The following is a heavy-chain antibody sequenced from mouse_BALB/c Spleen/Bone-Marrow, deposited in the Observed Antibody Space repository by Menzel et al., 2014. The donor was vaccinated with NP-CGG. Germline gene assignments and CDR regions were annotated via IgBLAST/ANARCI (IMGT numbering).Heavy chain of an antibody. Sequence: VQLKESGGGLVKLGGSLKLSCAASGFTLSSYYMSWVRQTPEKRLELVAAINSNGGTTYYPDTVKGRFTISRDNAKNTLYLQMSSLKSEDTALYYCARQSRYEDYYAMDYWCQGTSVTVSS. CDR1: GFTLSSYY. J-gene: IGHJ4*01. CDR2: INSNGGTT. D-gene: IGHD2-14*01. V-gene: IGHV5-6-2*01. CDR3: ARQSRYEDYYAMDY.